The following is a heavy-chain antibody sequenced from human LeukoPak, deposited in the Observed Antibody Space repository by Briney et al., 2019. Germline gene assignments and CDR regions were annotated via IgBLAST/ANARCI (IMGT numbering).Heavy chain of an antibody. Sequence: PSETLPLTCTVSGGSISSYYWSWIRQPPGKGLEWIGYIYYSGSTNYNPSLKSRVTISVDTSKNQFSLKLSSVTAADTAVYYCAATTPRYYDFWSGYPNWFDPWGQGTLVTVSS. CDR1: GGSISSYY. CDR2: IYYSGST. V-gene: IGHV4-59*01. CDR3: AATTPRYYDFWSGYPNWFDP. J-gene: IGHJ5*02. D-gene: IGHD3-3*01.